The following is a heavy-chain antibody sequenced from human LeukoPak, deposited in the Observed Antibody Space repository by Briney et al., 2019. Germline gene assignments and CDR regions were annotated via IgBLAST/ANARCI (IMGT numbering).Heavy chain of an antibody. Sequence: PGGSLRLSCAASGFTFSSYGMHWVRQAPGKGLGWVAVISYDGSNKYYADSVKGRFTISRDNSKNTLYLQTNSLRAEDTAVYYCAKDLRYCSSTSCYPFYYYYMDVWGKGTTVTVSS. J-gene: IGHJ6*03. V-gene: IGHV3-30*18. D-gene: IGHD2-2*01. CDR3: AKDLRYCSSTSCYPFYYYYMDV. CDR2: ISYDGSNK. CDR1: GFTFSSYG.